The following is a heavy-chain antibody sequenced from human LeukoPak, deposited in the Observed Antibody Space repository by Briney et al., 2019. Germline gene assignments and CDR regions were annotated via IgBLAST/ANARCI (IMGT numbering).Heavy chain of an antibody. CDR3: ARRYCSSTSCPYYYYMDV. CDR1: GYTFTSYY. Sequence: ASVKVSCKASGYTFTSYYMHWMRQAPGQGLEWMGWISAYNGNTNYAQKLQGRVTMTTDTSTSTAYMELRSLRSDDTAVYYCARRYCSSTSCPYYYYMDVWGKGTTVTVSS. J-gene: IGHJ6*03. CDR2: ISAYNGNT. V-gene: IGHV1-18*04. D-gene: IGHD2-2*01.